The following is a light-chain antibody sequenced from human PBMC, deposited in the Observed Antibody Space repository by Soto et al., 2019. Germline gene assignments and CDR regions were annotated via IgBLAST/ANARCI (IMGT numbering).Light chain of an antibody. V-gene: IGKV1-39*01. CDR3: QQSDSTPYT. CDR2: AAS. CDR1: QIISSY. Sequence: DIQMTQSPSSLSASVGDRVTITCRARQIISSYLNWYQQKPGKAPKLLIYAASSLQSGVPSRFSGSGSGTDFERTNSNLQPEGFATYCCQQSDSTPYTFGQGTKLEIK. J-gene: IGKJ2*01.